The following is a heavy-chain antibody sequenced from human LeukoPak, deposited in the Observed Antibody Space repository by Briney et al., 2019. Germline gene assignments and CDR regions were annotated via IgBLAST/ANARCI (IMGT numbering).Heavy chain of an antibody. CDR1: GFTFSTYG. CDR2: IYYSGNT. CDR3: ARQTGSGLFILP. D-gene: IGHD3/OR15-3a*01. Sequence: PGGSLRLSCAASGFTFSTYGMSWVRQAPGKGLEWIGSIYYSGNTYYNASLKSQVSISIDTSKNRFSLKLTSVTAADTAVYYCARQTGSGLFILPGGQGTLVTVSS. V-gene: IGHV4-39*01. J-gene: IGHJ4*02.